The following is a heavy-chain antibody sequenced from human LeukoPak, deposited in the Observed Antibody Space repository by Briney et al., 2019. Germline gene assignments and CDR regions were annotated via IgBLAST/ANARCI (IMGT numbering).Heavy chain of an antibody. D-gene: IGHD1-26*01. CDR1: GFTFGDYT. Sequence: GGSLRLSCIAPGFTFGDYTITWIRQAPGKGLEWVGFIRKKADGGTPEYAASVKGRFIISRGDSKSIAYLQMNSLKTDDTAVYYCTRDPPTRYWGQGTLVSVSS. V-gene: IGHV3-49*03. CDR2: IRKKADGGTP. J-gene: IGHJ4*02. CDR3: TRDPPTRY.